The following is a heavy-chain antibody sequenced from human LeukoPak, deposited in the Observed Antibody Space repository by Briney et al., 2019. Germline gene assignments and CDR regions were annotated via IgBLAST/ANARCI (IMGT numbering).Heavy chain of an antibody. CDR2: ITSSGSTR. D-gene: IGHD2-2*01. CDR1: GGSISSYY. J-gene: IGHJ4*02. CDR3: ARGYSTSPNDY. V-gene: IGHV3-11*01. Sequence: LSLTCTVSGGSISSYYWSWIRQAPGKGLEWVSYITSSGSTRYYADSVKGRFTISRDNAKNSLHLQMNSLRAEDTAVYYCARGYSTSPNDYWGQGTLVTVSS.